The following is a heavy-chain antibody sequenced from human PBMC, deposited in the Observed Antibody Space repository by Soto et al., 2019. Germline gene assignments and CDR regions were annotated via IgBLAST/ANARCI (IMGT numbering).Heavy chain of an antibody. CDR3: ARDGVDTATGYYYGMDG. CDR2: ISAYNGNT. V-gene: IGHV1-18*01. CDR1: GYTFTSYG. J-gene: IGHJ6*02. D-gene: IGHD5-18*01. Sequence: QVQLVQSGAEVKKPGASVKVSCKASGYTFTSYGISWVRQAPGQGLEWMGWISAYNGNTNYAQKLHGRVTMTTDTSTSTAYMELRSLRSDGPGVYYCARDGVDTATGYYYGMDGWGQGTTVTVSS.